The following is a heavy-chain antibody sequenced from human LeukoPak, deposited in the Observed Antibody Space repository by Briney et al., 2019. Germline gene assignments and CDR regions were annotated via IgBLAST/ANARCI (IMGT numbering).Heavy chain of an antibody. Sequence: GGSLRLSCAASGFTFSSYSMNWVRQAPGKGLEWVSLISASGGNTYYADSVKGRFTISRDNSKNTLYLQMNSLKAEDTAIYYCAKDYSSGWYYFDYWGQGTLVTVSS. V-gene: IGHV3-23*01. CDR3: AKDYSSGWYYFDY. D-gene: IGHD6-13*01. J-gene: IGHJ4*02. CDR1: GFTFSSYS. CDR2: ISASGGNT.